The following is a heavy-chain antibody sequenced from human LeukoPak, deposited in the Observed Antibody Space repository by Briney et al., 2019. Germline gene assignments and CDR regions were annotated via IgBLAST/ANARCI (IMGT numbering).Heavy chain of an antibody. CDR1: GFTFSSYS. Sequence: PGGSLRLSCAVSGFTFSSYSMNWVRQAPGKGLEWVSYISSSSSTIYYADSVKGRFTISRDNAKNSLYLQMNSLRAEDTAVYYCARDTPQGTMVRGDPDYWGQGTLVTVSS. V-gene: IGHV3-48*01. CDR2: ISSSSSTI. CDR3: ARDTPQGTMVRGDPDY. D-gene: IGHD3-10*01. J-gene: IGHJ4*02.